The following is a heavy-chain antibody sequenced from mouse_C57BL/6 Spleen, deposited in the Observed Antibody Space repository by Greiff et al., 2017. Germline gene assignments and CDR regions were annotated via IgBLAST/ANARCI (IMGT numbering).Heavy chain of an antibody. CDR3: ARKGEYDYDGGYAMDY. V-gene: IGHV1-81*01. Sequence: VQLQQSGAELARPGASVKLSCKASGYTFTSYGISWVKQRTGQGLEWIGEIYPRSGNTYYNEKFKGKATLTADKSSSTAYMELRSLTSEDSAVYFCARKGEYDYDGGYAMDYWGQGTSVTVSS. J-gene: IGHJ4*01. CDR2: IYPRSGNT. CDR1: GYTFTSYG. D-gene: IGHD2-4*01.